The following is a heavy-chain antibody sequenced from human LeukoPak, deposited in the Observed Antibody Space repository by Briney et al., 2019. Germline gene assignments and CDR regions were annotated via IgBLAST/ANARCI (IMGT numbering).Heavy chain of an antibody. D-gene: IGHD6-13*01. CDR1: GGSFSGYY. V-gene: IGHV4-34*01. Sequence: PSETLSLTCAVYGGSFSGYYWSWIRQPPGKGLEWIGEINHSGSTNYNPSLKSRVTISVDTSKNQFSLKLSSVTAADTAVYYCAGDSSSRRYFDYWGQGTLVTVSS. CDR2: INHSGST. CDR3: AGDSSSRRYFDY. J-gene: IGHJ4*02.